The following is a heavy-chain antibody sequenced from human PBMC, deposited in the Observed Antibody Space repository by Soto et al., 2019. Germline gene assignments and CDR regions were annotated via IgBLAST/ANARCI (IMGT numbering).Heavy chain of an antibody. CDR1: GYTFTSYG. D-gene: IGHD1-26*01. V-gene: IGHV1-18*01. CDR3: ARTTPLEPVHFDY. J-gene: IGHJ4*02. CDR2: ISAYNGKT. Sequence: QVQLVQSGAEVKKPGASVKVSCKASGYTFTSYGISWVRQDPGQGLEWMGCISAYNGKTNYAQRLQGRVTMTTDTSTSRAYTELRSLRSDDAAVDYCARTTPLEPVHFDYWGQGNLVTVSS.